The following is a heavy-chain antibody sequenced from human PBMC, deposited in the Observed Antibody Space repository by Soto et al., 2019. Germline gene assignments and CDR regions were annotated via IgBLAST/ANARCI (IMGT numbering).Heavy chain of an antibody. Sequence: ASVKVSCEACGYTLTSYDINWVRQATGQGLEWMGWMNPNSGNTGYAQKFQGRVTMTRNTSISTAYMELSSLRSEDTAVYYCARSDEAAGYYYYYYGMDVWGQGTTVTVSS. V-gene: IGHV1-8*01. CDR2: MNPNSGNT. CDR1: GYTLTSYD. CDR3: ARSDEAAGYYYYYYGMDV. J-gene: IGHJ6*02. D-gene: IGHD6-13*01.